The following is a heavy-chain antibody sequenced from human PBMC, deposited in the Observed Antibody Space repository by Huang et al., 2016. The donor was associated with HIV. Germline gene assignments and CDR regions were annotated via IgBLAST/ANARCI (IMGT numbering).Heavy chain of an antibody. J-gene: IGHJ4*02. CDR1: GYTFAAQC. V-gene: IGHV1-18*01. Sequence: QVQFLQSGPEAKKPGASVKVSCKASGYTFAAQCISWVRQAPGQGLEWMGWISAYNGHTYKTQKYEGRVPLTTDTSTNTVFWRVRSLRSDGTAVYYCVSTVHGFNLWGPGTLVTVSS. D-gene: IGHD1-1*01. CDR2: ISAYNGHT. CDR3: VSTVHGFNL.